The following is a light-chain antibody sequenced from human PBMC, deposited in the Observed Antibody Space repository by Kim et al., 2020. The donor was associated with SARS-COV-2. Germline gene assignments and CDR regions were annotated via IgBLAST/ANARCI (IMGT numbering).Light chain of an antibody. CDR2: DAS. CDR3: QQFHKWPRT. V-gene: IGKV3-15*01. J-gene: IGKJ1*01. Sequence: VCPGESVTLSCRATQGGARHLAWYQQKPGEAPRLLIYDASAGATGVPARFSGGGSETEFTLTISDLQSEDVAVYYCQQFHKWPRTFGPGTKVDIK. CDR1: QGGARH.